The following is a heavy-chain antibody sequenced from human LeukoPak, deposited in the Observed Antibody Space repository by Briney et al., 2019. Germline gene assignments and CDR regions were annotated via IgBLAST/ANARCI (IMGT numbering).Heavy chain of an antibody. V-gene: IGHV1-24*01. CDR3: ATDRRFGELLKQFDY. CDR2: FDPEDGET. J-gene: IGHJ4*02. Sequence: GASVKVSCKVSGYTLTELSMHWVRQAPGKGLEWMGGFDPEDGETIYAQKFQGRVTMTEDTSTDTAYKELSSLRSEDTAVYYCATDRRFGELLKQFDYWGQGTLVTVSS. D-gene: IGHD3-10*01. CDR1: GYTLTELS.